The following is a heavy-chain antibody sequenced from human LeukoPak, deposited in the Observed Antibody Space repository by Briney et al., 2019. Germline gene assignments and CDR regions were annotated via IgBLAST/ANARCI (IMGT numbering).Heavy chain of an antibody. CDR1: GGTFSSYA. CDR3: ARVESGSYLCC. Sequence: SVKVSCKASGGTFSSYAISWVRQAPGQGLEWMGRIIPILGIANYAQKFQGRVTITADKSTSTAYMELSSLRSEDTAVYYYARVESGSYLCCWGQGTLVTVSS. J-gene: IGHJ4*02. CDR2: IIPILGIA. D-gene: IGHD1-26*01. V-gene: IGHV1-69*04.